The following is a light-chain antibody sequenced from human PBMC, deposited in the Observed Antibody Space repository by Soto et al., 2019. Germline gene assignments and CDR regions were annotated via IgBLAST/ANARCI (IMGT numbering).Light chain of an antibody. CDR1: QSVRSNY. J-gene: IGKJ1*01. Sequence: EIVMTQSPPTLALSARAXAAPSSRASQSVRSNYLAWYQQNPGQAPRLLIYDASNRATGIPARFSGSGSGTDFTLTISSLEPEDFAVYYCQQRSNWPRTFGQGTKVDI. V-gene: IGKV3-11*01. CDR3: QQRSNWPRT. CDR2: DAS.